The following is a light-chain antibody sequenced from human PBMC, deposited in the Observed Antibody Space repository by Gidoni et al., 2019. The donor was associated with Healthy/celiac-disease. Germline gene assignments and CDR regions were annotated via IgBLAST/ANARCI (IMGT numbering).Light chain of an antibody. V-gene: IGKV2-28*01. J-gene: IGKJ2*01. Sequence: TAMTQSPLSLPVTPAEPASTSCRSSQSLLHSNGYNNLYCYLQKPGQSPQLLIYLGSNRAAGVPDRFSGSGSGTDFTLKISRVEAEDVGVYYCMQALQTPYTFGQGTKLEIK. CDR3: MQALQTPYT. CDR1: QSLLHSNGYNN. CDR2: LGS.